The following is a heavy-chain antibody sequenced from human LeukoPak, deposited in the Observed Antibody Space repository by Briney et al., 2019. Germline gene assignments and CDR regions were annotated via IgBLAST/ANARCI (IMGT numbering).Heavy chain of an antibody. V-gene: IGHV5-51*01. D-gene: IGHD2-21*02. CDR3: ARRGWDGGDADAFDI. Sequence: GESLKISCKGSGYSFTSYWIGWVRQMPGKGLEWMGIIYPGDSDTRYSPSFQGQVTISADKSISTAYLQWSSLKASDTATYYCARRGWDGGDADAFDIWGQGTMVTVSS. J-gene: IGHJ3*02. CDR1: GYSFTSYW. CDR2: IYPGDSDT.